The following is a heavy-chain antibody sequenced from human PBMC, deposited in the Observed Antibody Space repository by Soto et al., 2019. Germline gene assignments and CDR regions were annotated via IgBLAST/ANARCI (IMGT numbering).Heavy chain of an antibody. CDR2: IWYDGSTK. CDR1: GFTFSSYG. CDR3: ARDGGRIAAAGTGFDY. J-gene: IGHJ4*02. D-gene: IGHD6-13*01. Sequence: QVQLVESGGGVVQPGRSLRLSCAASGFTFSSYGMHWVRQAPGKGLEWVAVIWYDGSTKYYADSVKGRFTISRDNSKNTLYLQMNSLRAEDTAVYYCARDGGRIAAAGTGFDYWGQGTLVTVSS. V-gene: IGHV3-33*01.